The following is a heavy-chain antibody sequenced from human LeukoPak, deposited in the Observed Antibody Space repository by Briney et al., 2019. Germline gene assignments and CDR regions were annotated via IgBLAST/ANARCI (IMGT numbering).Heavy chain of an antibody. D-gene: IGHD4-23*01. CDR3: ARRGDNSEFDY. CDR2: ISSSGSTI. V-gene: IGHV3-48*03. J-gene: IGHJ4*02. Sequence: GGSLRLSCAASGFTFSSYEVNWVRQAPGKGLEWVSYISSSGSTIYYADSVRGRFTISRDNAKNSLYLQMNSLRAEDTAVYYCARRGDNSEFDYWGQGTLVTVSS. CDR1: GFTFSSYE.